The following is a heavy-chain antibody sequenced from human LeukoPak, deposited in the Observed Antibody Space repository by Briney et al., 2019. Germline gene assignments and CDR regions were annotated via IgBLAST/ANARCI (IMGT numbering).Heavy chain of an antibody. Sequence: NPGGSLRLSCAASGFTFSSYSMNWVRQAPGKGLEWVSSTSSSGAYIYYADSLEGRFTISRDNAKNSLYLQMNSLRAEDTAVYYCARGGRTFDYWGQGTLVTVSS. CDR3: ARGGRTFDY. CDR2: TSSSGAYI. V-gene: IGHV3-21*01. CDR1: GFTFSSYS. J-gene: IGHJ4*02.